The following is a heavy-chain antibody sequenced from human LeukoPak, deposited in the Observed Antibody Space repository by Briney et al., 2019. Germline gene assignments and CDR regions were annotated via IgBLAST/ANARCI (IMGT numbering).Heavy chain of an antibody. D-gene: IGHD6-13*01. Sequence: PSETLSLTCTVSGDSISYYYWSWIRQPPGKGLEWIGKIYYSGNTNYNPSLKSRVTISVDKSKNQFSLKLSSVTAADTAVYYCARGLGSSWYPFDAFDIWGQGTMVTVSS. CDR2: IYYSGNT. J-gene: IGHJ3*02. V-gene: IGHV4-59*12. CDR1: GDSISYYY. CDR3: ARGLGSSWYPFDAFDI.